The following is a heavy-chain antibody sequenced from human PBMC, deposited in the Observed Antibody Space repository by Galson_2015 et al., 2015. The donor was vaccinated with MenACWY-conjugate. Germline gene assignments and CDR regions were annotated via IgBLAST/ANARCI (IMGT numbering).Heavy chain of an antibody. V-gene: IGHV4-59*02. CDR1: SGSVSNSY. J-gene: IGHJ5*02. CDR3: AKGGGIAASGHNWFDP. Sequence: SETLSLTCTVSSGSVSNSYWSWIRQPPGKGLEWIASIYYSGTTNYNPSLKSQVTISVDTSKNQFSLKLTSVTAADTAMYYCAKGGGIAASGHNWFDPWGQGTLSSSPQ. CDR2: IYYSGTT. D-gene: IGHD6-25*01.